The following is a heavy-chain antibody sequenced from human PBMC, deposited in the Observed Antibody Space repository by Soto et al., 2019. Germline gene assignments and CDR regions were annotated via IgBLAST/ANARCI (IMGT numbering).Heavy chain of an antibody. CDR2: ISGSGGST. J-gene: IGHJ4*02. Sequence: EVQLLESGGGLVQPGGSLRLSCAASGFTFSSYAMSWVRQAPGKGLEWVSAISGSGGSTYYADSVKGRFTISRDNSKNTLYRQMNSLRAEDTAVYYCAKSRHMYSSGYYCDYWGQGTLVTVSS. D-gene: IGHD3-22*01. CDR1: GFTFSSYA. V-gene: IGHV3-23*01. CDR3: AKSRHMYSSGYYCDY.